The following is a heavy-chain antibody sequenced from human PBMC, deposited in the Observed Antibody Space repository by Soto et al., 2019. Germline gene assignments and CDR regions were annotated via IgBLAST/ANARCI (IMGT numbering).Heavy chain of an antibody. J-gene: IGHJ4*02. V-gene: IGHV3-64D*06. CDR1: GVTFSIYA. Sequence: PGGSLRLSCSASGVTFSIYAMHWVRQAPGKGLEYVSSISINGGSTHYADSVKGRFTISRDNSKNTQYLQMSSLRADDTALYYCVKGEYYYDSSGYYPFDYWGQGTLVTVSS. CDR3: VKGEYYYDSSGYYPFDY. D-gene: IGHD3-22*01. CDR2: ISINGGST.